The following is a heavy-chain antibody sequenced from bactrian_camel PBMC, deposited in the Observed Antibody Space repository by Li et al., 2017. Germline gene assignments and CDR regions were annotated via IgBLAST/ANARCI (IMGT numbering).Heavy chain of an antibody. CDR2: IATGSGNT. J-gene: IGHJ4*01. Sequence: QVQLVESGGGSVQAGGSLRLSCAASGYTYRFASMAWFRQAPGKEREGVARIATGSGNTYYADSVKGRFTISQDNAKNTVYLQMNSLKPEDTAMYYCAARGPYCYTKLSVRDFTYWGQGTQVTVS. V-gene: IGHV3S1*01. CDR3: AARGPYCYTKLSVRDFTY. CDR1: GYTYRFAS. D-gene: IGHD2*01.